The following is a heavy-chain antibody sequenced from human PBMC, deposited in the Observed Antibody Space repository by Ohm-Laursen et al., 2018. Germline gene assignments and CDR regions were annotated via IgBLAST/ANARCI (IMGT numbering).Heavy chain of an antibody. Sequence: SLRLSCTAPGFTFSTYSMNWVRQAPGKGLEWLSYIDASGGTIYYADSMEGRFTISRDNAKNELYLQMNGLRGEDTAVYYCARGAPFYGGFDYWGQGTLVTVSS. CDR3: ARGAPFYGGFDY. J-gene: IGHJ4*02. CDR1: GFTFSTYS. V-gene: IGHV3-48*01. D-gene: IGHD4-17*01. CDR2: IDASGGTI.